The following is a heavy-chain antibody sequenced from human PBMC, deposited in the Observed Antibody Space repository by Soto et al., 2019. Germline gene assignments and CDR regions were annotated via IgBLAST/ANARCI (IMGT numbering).Heavy chain of an antibody. CDR1: GDTFSFYT. CDR3: ATNYGAGYRAVDY. D-gene: IGHD3-10*01. J-gene: IGHJ4*02. V-gene: IGHV1-69*02. CDR2: INPILSMS. Sequence: QVQLVQSGAEVKKPGSSVKVSCKASGDTFSFYTINWVRQAPGLGLEWMGRINPILSMSNYAQKFQGRVTITADKSTSTAYMELSSLRSDDKAMYYCATNYGAGYRAVDYWGQGDLVTVSS.